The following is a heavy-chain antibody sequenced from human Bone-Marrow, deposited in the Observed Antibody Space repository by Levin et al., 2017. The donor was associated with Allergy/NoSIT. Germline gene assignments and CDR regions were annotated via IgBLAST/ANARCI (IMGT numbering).Heavy chain of an antibody. Sequence: PSETLSLFCNVSGASISNYYWTWIRQTPTKGLEWIGFIHESGTIDYNPSLKSRVTLSVDTSKNQLSLKLSSVTAADTAVYYCARGFGYYYYYMDVWGKGTTVTVSS. D-gene: IGHD3-16*01. J-gene: IGHJ6*03. V-gene: IGHV4-59*01. CDR2: IHESGTI. CDR1: GASISNYY. CDR3: ARGFGYYYYYMDV.